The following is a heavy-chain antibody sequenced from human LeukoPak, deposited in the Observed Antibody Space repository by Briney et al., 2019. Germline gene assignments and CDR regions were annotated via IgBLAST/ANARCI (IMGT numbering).Heavy chain of an antibody. CDR1: GGTFSSYA. J-gene: IGHJ4*02. CDR3: VRQTKTFYGDYAL. D-gene: IGHD4-17*01. CDR2: IIPILGIA. Sequence: GASVKVSCKASGGTFSSYAISWVRQAPGQGLEWMGRIIPILGIANYAQKFQGRVTITADKSTSIAYMELSSLRSEDTAVYYCVRQTKTFYGDYALWGQGTLVTVSS. V-gene: IGHV1-69*04.